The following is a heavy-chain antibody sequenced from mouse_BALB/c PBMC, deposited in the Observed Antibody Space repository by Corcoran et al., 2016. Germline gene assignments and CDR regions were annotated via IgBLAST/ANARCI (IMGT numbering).Heavy chain of an antibody. J-gene: IGHJ3*01. CDR1: GYSFTGYT. Sequence: EVQLQQSGPVQVKPGASMKISCKAYGYSFTGYTTNGVKQSHGKNLEWIGLINPYNGGTSYNQKFKGKATLTIDKSSSTAYMELLSLTSEDSAVYYCARRGNYAWFAYWGQGTLVTVSA. V-gene: IGHV1-18*01. CDR2: INPYNGGT. D-gene: IGHD2-1*01. CDR3: ARRGNYAWFAY.